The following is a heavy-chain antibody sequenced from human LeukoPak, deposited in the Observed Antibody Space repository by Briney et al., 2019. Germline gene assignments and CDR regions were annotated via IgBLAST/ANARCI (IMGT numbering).Heavy chain of an antibody. CDR2: IYTSGST. Sequence: SETLSLTCTVSGGSISSYYWSWIRQPAGKGLEWIGRIYTSGSTNYNPSLKSRVTMSVDTSNNQFSLKLSSVTAADTAVYYCARTVASSILRGYNWFDPWGQGTLVTVSS. D-gene: IGHD5-12*01. V-gene: IGHV4-4*07. CDR1: GGSISSYY. J-gene: IGHJ5*02. CDR3: ARTVASSILRGYNWFDP.